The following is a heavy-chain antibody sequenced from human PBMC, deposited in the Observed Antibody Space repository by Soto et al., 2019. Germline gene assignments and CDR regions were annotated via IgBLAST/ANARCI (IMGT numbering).Heavy chain of an antibody. V-gene: IGHV4-4*02. Sequence: QVHLQESGPGLVKPSGTLSLTCAVSGGSISSSNWWSWVRQPPGKVLEWIGEIYHSGSTNHNPSLKSRVIISVDKYKNQFSLRLTAVTAADTAVYYCARGSYGADLVDCYDPWGQGTLVTVSS. D-gene: IGHD5-18*01. J-gene: IGHJ5*02. CDR1: GGSISSSNW. CDR2: IYHSGST. CDR3: ARGSYGADLVDCYDP.